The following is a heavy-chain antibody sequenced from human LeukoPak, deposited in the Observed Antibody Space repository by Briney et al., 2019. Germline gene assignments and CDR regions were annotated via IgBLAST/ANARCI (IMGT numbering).Heavy chain of an antibody. J-gene: IGHJ3*02. V-gene: IGHV4-34*01. CDR3: ARSKVVPAGAFDI. D-gene: IGHD2-2*01. CDR2: INHSGST. CDR1: GGSFSGYY. Sequence: SETLSLTCAVYGGSFSGYYWSWIRQPPGKGLEWIGEINHSGSTNYNPSLKSRVTISVDTSKNQFSLKLSPVTAADTAVYYCARSKVVPAGAFDIWGQGTMVTVSS.